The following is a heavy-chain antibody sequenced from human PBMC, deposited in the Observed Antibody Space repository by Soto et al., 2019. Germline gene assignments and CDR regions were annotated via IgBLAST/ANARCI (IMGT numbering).Heavy chain of an antibody. Sequence: SETLSLTCTVSGGSISSYYWSWIRQPPGKGLEWIGYIYYSGSTNYNPSPKSRVTISVDTSKNQFSLKLGSVTAADTAVYYCARGPPLHSNYYYYYMDVWGKGTTVTVSS. D-gene: IGHD4-4*01. CDR2: IYYSGST. CDR3: ARGPPLHSNYYYYYMDV. J-gene: IGHJ6*03. V-gene: IGHV4-59*01. CDR1: GGSISSYY.